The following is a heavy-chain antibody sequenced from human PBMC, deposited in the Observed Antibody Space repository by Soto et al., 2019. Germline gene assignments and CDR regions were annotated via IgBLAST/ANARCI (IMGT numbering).Heavy chain of an antibody. J-gene: IGHJ6*02. V-gene: IGHV4-34*01. D-gene: IGHD5-18*01. CDR1: GESFSASY. CDR3: GRGLSYGYTVYQHFGMDV. Sequence: SETLSLTXPVYGESFSASYWTWICHRPRKGLEWIEEINHGRSNNYNPPLKRRITISIDTTQKQFSLKLNSVTAADTAEYYCGRGLSYGYTVYQHFGMDVWGQGTTVTVSS. CDR2: INHGRSN.